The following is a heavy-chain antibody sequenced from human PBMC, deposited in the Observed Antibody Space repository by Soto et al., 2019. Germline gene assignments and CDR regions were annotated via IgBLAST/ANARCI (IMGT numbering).Heavy chain of an antibody. CDR2: IIPIFGTA. CDR1: GGTFSSYA. D-gene: IGHD6-19*01. CDR3: ARDFPNPIAVVHDAFDI. J-gene: IGHJ3*02. Sequence: SVKLSCKASGGTFSSYAISWLRQATGQGLEWMGGIIPIFGTANYAQKFQGRVTITADKSTSTAYMELSSLRSEDTAVYYCARDFPNPIAVVHDAFDIWGQGTMVTVSS. V-gene: IGHV1-69*06.